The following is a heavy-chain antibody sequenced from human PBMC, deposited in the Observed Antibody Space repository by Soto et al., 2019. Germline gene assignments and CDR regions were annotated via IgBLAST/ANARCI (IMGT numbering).Heavy chain of an antibody. CDR1: GYSFTSYW. CDR2: IYPGDSDT. Sequence: GESLKISCKGSGYSFTSYWIGWVRQMPGKGLEWMGIIYPGDSDTRYSPSFQGQVTISADKSISTAYLQWSSLKASDTAMYYCARQAYYYDSSGYYYDGGYYYYGMDVGGQGTTVTVSS. CDR3: ARQAYYYDSSGYYYDGGYYYYGMDV. V-gene: IGHV5-51*01. D-gene: IGHD3-22*01. J-gene: IGHJ6*02.